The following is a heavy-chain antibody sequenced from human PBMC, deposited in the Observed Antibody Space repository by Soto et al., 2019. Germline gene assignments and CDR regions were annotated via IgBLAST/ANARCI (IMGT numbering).Heavy chain of an antibody. V-gene: IGHV3-21*01. CDR2: ISSSSSYI. D-gene: IGHD2-15*01. J-gene: IGHJ4*02. CDR1: GFTFSSYS. Sequence: GGSLRLSCAASGFTFSSYSMNWVRQAPGKGLEWVSSISSSSSYIYYADSVKGRFTISRDNAKNSLYLQMNSLRAEDTAVYYCAREVEPLGLLLFDSWGQGTQVTVSS. CDR3: AREVEPLGLLLFDS.